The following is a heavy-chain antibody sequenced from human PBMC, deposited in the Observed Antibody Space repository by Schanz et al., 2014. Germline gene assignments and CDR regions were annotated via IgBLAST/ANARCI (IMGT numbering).Heavy chain of an antibody. Sequence: EVQLVESGGGLVQPGGSLRLSCAASGFTFSSYAMSWVRQAPGKGLEWLGRVRNRRNSDIIEYAASVEGRFTISRDESKNSVYLQMNSLQTDDTAVYYCFSMHYGNSVYWGQGTLVTVSS. D-gene: IGHD1-7*01. CDR3: FSMHYGNSVY. CDR1: GFTFSSYA. J-gene: IGHJ4*02. CDR2: VRNRRNSDII. V-gene: IGHV3-72*01.